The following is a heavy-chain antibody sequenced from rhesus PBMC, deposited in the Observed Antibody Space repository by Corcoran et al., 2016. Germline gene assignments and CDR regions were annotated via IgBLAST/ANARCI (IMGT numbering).Heavy chain of an antibody. Sequence: QVQLVQSGAEVKKPGASVKLSCKASGYTFTSYYIHWVRQAPGQVLEWMGWINPNNGNTGYAQKFQGRDPMTRDTSTSTAYMELSSLRSEDTAVYYCTRLSWNNGFDYWGQGVLVTVSS. CDR3: TRLSWNNGFDY. J-gene: IGHJ4*01. D-gene: IGHD1-20*01. CDR2: INPNNGNT. V-gene: IGHV1S9*01. CDR1: GYTFTSYY.